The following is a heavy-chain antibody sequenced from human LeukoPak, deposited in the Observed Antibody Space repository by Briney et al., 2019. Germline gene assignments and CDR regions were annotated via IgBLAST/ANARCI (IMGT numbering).Heavy chain of an antibody. V-gene: IGHV3-20*04. Sequence: GGSLRLSCSASGFIFEDYGMSWVRKVPGKGLEWVCGISWNGDATGYADSVKGRLTISRDNAKNSLYLQMNSLRAEDTALYYCARGWFGELSSWGQGTLVTVSS. CDR2: ISWNGDAT. CDR1: GFIFEDYG. CDR3: ARGWFGELSS. J-gene: IGHJ5*02. D-gene: IGHD3-10*01.